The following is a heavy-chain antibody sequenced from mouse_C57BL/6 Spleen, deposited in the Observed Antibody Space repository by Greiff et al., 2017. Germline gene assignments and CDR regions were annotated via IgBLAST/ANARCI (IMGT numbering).Heavy chain of an antibody. CDR1: GYTFTSYW. V-gene: IGHV1-72*01. J-gene: IGHJ1*03. Sequence: QVQLQQPGAELVKPGASVKLSCKASGYTFTSYWMHWVKQRPGRGLEWIGRIDPNSGGTKYNEKFKSKATLTVDKPSSTAYMQLSSLTSADSAVYYCARRDWDWYFDVWGTGTTVTVSS. CDR2: IDPNSGGT. D-gene: IGHD4-1*01. CDR3: ARRDWDWYFDV.